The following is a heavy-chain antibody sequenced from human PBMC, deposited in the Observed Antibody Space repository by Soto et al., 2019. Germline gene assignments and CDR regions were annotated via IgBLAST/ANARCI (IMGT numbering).Heavy chain of an antibody. J-gene: IGHJ1*01. CDR3: VRDLLTGAYSEHFQY. V-gene: IGHV3-72*01. Sequence: GGSLRLSCAVSGFTFGDHYMDWVRQAPGKGLEWVGRIRNKAHSYSTTYAASVKGRFTFSRDDSKNSVYLQMNSLRAEDTAVYYCVRDLLTGAYSEHFQYWGQGTLVTVSS. D-gene: IGHD7-27*01. CDR2: IRNKAHSYST. CDR1: GFTFGDHY.